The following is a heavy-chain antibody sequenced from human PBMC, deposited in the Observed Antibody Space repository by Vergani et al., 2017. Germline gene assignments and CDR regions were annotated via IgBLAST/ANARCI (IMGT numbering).Heavy chain of an antibody. V-gene: IGHV1-69*02. CDR1: GGTFSSYT. D-gene: IGHD1-14*01. CDR2: IIPILGIA. Sequence: QVQLVQSGAEVKKPGSSVKVSCKASGGTFSSYTISWVRQAPGQGLEWMGRIIPILGIANYAQKFQGRVTITADKSTSTAYMELSSLRSEDTAVYYCARASITGTTSGIAYWYFDLWGRGTLVTVSS. J-gene: IGHJ2*01. CDR3: ARASITGTTSGIAYWYFDL.